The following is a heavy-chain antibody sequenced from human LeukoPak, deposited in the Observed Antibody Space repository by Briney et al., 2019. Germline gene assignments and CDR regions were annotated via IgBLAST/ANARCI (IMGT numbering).Heavy chain of an antibody. D-gene: IGHD3-22*01. CDR1: GGSINSSSYY. Sequence: SETLSLTCTVSGGSINSSSYYWGWIRQPPGKGLEWIGSIYYSGSTNYNPSLKSRVTISVDTSKNQFSLKLSSVTAADTAVYYCARGYYDSSGYYPYFDYWAREPWSPSPQ. CDR3: ARGYYDSSGYYPYFDY. J-gene: IGHJ4*02. CDR2: IYYSGST. V-gene: IGHV4-39*07.